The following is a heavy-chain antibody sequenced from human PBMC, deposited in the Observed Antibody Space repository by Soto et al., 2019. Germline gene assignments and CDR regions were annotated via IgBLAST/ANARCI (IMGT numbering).Heavy chain of an antibody. V-gene: IGHV3-23*01. CDR1: GFTFSSYA. J-gene: IGHJ4*02. Sequence: EVQLLESGGGLVQPGGSLRLSCAASGFTFSSYAMTWVRQAPGKGLEWISTINGSGYSKYYADSVKGRFTISRDNSKNTLYLHMNSLRAEDTAVYFCAKDGGVNYDYIWGSYRPYYFDYWGQGTLVTVSS. CDR3: AKDGGVNYDYIWGSYRPYYFDY. CDR2: INGSGYSK. D-gene: IGHD3-16*02.